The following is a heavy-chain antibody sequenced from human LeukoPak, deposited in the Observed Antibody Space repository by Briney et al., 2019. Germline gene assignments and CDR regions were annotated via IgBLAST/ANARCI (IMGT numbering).Heavy chain of an antibody. CDR2: IRYDGSNK. CDR1: GFTFSSYG. J-gene: IGHJ4*02. CDR3: ARQGSSSSSLDY. V-gene: IGHV3-30*02. D-gene: IGHD6-6*01. Sequence: PGGSLRLSCAASGFTFSSYGMHWVRQAPGKGLEWVAFIRYDGSNKYYADSVKGRFTISRDNSKNTLYLQMNSLRAEDTAVYYCARQGSSSSSLDYWGQGTLVTVSS.